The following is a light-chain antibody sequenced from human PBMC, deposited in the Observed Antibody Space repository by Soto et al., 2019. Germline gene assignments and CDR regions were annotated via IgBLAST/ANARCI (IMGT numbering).Light chain of an antibody. CDR1: QGIRSD. CDR2: AAS. V-gene: IGKV1-6*01. Sequence: AIQMTQSPSSLSASVGDRVTITCRASQGIRSDLGWFQQKPGEAPKLLIYAASSLESGVPSRFSSSGFGTDFTLTISSLQPEDFATYYCLQDYNYPRTFGQGTKLEIK. J-gene: IGKJ2*01. CDR3: LQDYNYPRT.